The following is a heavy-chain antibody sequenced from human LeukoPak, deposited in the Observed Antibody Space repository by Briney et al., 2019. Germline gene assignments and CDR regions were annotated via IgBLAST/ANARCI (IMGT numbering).Heavy chain of an antibody. J-gene: IGHJ5*02. CDR1: GGSISSSSYY. CDR3: ARQNMGMAVAGSGPGFDP. CDR2: IYYSGST. Sequence: PSETLSLTCTVSGGSISSSSYYWGWIRQPPGKGLEWIGSIYYSGSTYYNPSLKSRVTISVDTSKNQFSLKLSSVTAADTAVYYCARQNMGMAVAGSGPGFDPWGQGTLVTVSS. V-gene: IGHV4-39*01. D-gene: IGHD6-19*01.